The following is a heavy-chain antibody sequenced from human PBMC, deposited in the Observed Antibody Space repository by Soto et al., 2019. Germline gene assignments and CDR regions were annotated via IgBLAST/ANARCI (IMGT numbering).Heavy chain of an antibody. J-gene: IGHJ6*02. CDR2: IIPISGTT. D-gene: IGHD2-8*01. Sequence: SVKVSCKASGDVFRSYGIKWVRQAPGQGLEWMGGIIPISGTTNYAQKFQGRVAITADESTDTVYMELSRLRSEDTAVYFCARVRCFNGLCHTADYGMDVWGQGTTVTVSS. V-gene: IGHV1-69*13. CDR3: ARVRCFNGLCHTADYGMDV. CDR1: GDVFRSYG.